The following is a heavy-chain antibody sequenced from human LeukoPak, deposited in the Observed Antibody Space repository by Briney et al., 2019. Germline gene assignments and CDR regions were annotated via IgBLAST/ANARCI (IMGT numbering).Heavy chain of an antibody. CDR1: GYTFTTYP. CDR3: ARLDIAFDI. CDR2: INTNTGNP. V-gene: IGHV7-4-1*02. D-gene: IGHD3/OR15-3a*01. J-gene: IGHJ3*02. Sequence: GASVKVSCKASGYTFTTYPVNWVRQAPGQGLEWMGWINTNTGNPTYAQGFTGRFVFSLDTSVSTAYLQISSLKAEDTAVYYCARLDIAFDIWGQGTMVTVSS.